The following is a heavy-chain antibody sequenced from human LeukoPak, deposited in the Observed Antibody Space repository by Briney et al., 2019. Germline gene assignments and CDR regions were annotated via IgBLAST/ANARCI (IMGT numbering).Heavy chain of an antibody. J-gene: IGHJ4*02. D-gene: IGHD4-17*01. CDR2: ISSSSSYI. V-gene: IGHV3-21*01. Sequence: GGSLRPSCAAPGFTLSSYSMNWVRQAPGKGLEWVSSISSSSSYIYYADSVKGRFTISRDNAKNSLYLQMNSLRAEDTAVYYCARDFTVTTRLFDYWGQGTLVTVSS. CDR1: GFTLSSYS. CDR3: ARDFTVTTRLFDY.